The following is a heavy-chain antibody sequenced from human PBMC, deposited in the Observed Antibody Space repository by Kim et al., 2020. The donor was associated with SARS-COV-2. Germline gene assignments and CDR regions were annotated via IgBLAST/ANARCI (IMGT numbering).Heavy chain of an antibody. CDR1: GFTFSSYA. CDR3: ARGPNAYYYYYYMDV. D-gene: IGHD2-8*01. CDR2: ISYDGSNK. V-gene: IGHV3-30-3*01. J-gene: IGHJ6*03. Sequence: GGSLRLSCAASGFTFSSYAMHWVRQAPGKGLEWVAVISYDGSNKYYADSVKGRFTISRDNSKNTLYLQMNSLRAEDTAVYYCARGPNAYYYYYYMDVWGKGTTVTVSS.